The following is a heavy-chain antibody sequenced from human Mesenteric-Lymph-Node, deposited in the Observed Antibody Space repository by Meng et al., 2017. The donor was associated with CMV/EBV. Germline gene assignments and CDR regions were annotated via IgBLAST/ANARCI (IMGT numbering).Heavy chain of an antibody. Sequence: GESLKISCAASGFTVSSNYMSWVRQAPGKGLEWVSVIYSGGSTYYADSVKGRFTISRDNSRNTVFLQMNGLRAEDTALYFCAKEVALWGSGNAFDIWGQGTMVTVSS. V-gene: IGHV3-53*01. D-gene: IGHD2-21*01. J-gene: IGHJ3*02. CDR2: IYSGGST. CDR3: AKEVALWGSGNAFDI. CDR1: GFTVSSNY.